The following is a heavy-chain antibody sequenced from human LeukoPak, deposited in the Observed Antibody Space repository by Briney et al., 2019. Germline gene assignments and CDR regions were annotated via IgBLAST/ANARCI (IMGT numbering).Heavy chain of an antibody. Sequence: GGSLRRSCAASGFTFSSYAMSWVRQAPGKGLEWVSAISGSGGSTYYADSVKGRFTISRDNSKNTLYLQMNSLRAEDTAVYYCAKDGRFLEWLPPYFDYWGQGTLVTVSS. V-gene: IGHV3-23*01. CDR2: ISGSGGST. D-gene: IGHD3-3*01. CDR3: AKDGRFLEWLPPYFDY. J-gene: IGHJ4*02. CDR1: GFTFSSYA.